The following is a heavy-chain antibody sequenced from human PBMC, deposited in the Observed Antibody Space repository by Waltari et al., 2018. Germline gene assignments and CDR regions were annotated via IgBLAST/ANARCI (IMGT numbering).Heavy chain of an antibody. CDR1: GFNFADHY. Sequence: VESGGDLVQPGGSLRLSCAGLGFNFADHYIDWVRSAPGKGLEWVGRIRNKLNSYTTEYAASVKDRFTISRDDSKSSVFLQMNSLKTEDTAVYYCARDPLGVRATLDYYYYGMDVWGQGTMVTVSS. V-gene: IGHV3-72*01. D-gene: IGHD3-3*01. J-gene: IGHJ6*02. CDR3: ARDPLGVRATLDYYYYGMDV. CDR2: IRNKLNSYTT.